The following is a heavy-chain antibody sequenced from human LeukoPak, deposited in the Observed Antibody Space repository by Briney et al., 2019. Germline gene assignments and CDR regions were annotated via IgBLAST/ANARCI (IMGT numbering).Heavy chain of an antibody. Sequence: GASVKVSCKASGYTFSSYDINWVRRATGQGLEWMGWMNPNRGKTGYAQKFQGRVTMTRNTSISTAYMEVSSLRSEDAAVYYCARGNSGVPAAIRFVWHAPGNWFDPWGQGTLVTVSS. CDR2: MNPNRGKT. D-gene: IGHD2-2*02. CDR3: ARGNSGVPAAIRFVWHAPGNWFDP. CDR1: GYTFSSYD. J-gene: IGHJ5*02. V-gene: IGHV1-8*01.